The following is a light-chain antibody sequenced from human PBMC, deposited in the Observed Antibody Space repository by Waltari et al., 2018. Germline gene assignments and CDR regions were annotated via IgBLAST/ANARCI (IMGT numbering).Light chain of an antibody. CDR1: QTVLYSSNNKNY. Sequence: DIVMTQSPDSLAVSLGARATINCKSSQTVLYSSNNKNYLAWYQQKPGQSPKLLIYWASTRESGVPDRFRGSGSGTDFTLTISSLQAEDVAVYYCQQYYSTLTFGGGTKVEIK. V-gene: IGKV4-1*01. CDR3: QQYYSTLT. CDR2: WAS. J-gene: IGKJ4*01.